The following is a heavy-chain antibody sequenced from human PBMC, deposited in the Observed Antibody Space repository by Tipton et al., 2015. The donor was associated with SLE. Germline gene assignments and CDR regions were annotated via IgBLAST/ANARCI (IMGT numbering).Heavy chain of an antibody. D-gene: IGHD3/OR15-3a*01. V-gene: IGHV4-61*02. CDR2: ISSNGVT. J-gene: IGHJ4*02. CDR1: GTSIISGTDY. Sequence: TLSLTCAVSGTSIISGTDYWTWIRQPAGKGLEGMGRISSNGVTNYNQFPKSRVTFSVDTSKNQFSLQRTSVTAADTAVYYCARKWTGYFDYWGQGALVTVSS. CDR3: ARKWTGYFDY.